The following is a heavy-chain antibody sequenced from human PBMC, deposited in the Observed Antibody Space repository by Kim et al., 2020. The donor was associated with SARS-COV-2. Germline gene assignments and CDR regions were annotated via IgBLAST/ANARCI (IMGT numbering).Heavy chain of an antibody. CDR3: ARNAGAGRGLDV. D-gene: IGHD2-8*02. J-gene: IGHJ6*02. Sequence: SETLSLTCAVYGGSFSGYYWSWIRQPPGKGLEWIGEINHSGSTNYNPSLKSRVTISVDTSKNQFSLKLSSVTAADTAVYYCARNAGAGRGLDVWGRGTTV. CDR1: GGSFSGYY. CDR2: INHSGST. V-gene: IGHV4-34*01.